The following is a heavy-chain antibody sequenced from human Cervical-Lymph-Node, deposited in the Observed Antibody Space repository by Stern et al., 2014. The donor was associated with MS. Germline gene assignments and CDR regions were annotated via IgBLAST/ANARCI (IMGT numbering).Heavy chain of an antibody. J-gene: IGHJ6*02. D-gene: IGHD4-17*01. CDR1: GGTFSTQA. Sequence: VQLVESGAEVKKPGSSVKVSCKASGGTFSTQAINWVRPAPGQGLEWVGGIIPIFGTPNYAQKVQDRVTITADESTSTAYMDLSSLRSEDTAVYYCATPSTVTVGGMDVWGQGTTVTVSS. V-gene: IGHV1-69*01. CDR3: ATPSTVTVGGMDV. CDR2: IIPIFGTP.